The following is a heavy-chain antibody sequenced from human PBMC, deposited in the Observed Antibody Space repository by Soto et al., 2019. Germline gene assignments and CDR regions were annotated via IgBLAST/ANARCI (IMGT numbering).Heavy chain of an antibody. V-gene: IGHV5-51*01. CDR3: EGGPYCSSTSCYTYYYGMDV. J-gene: IGHJ6*04. D-gene: IGHD2-2*02. CDR2: IYPAYSGT. CDR1: GYRFTSYS. Sequence: PGESPKISCQRSGYRFTSYSIGWVRHMPGRGLEXMGIIYPAYSGTRNSPSLEVQVNSSAEKSISTAYLQWSSLKASYTARYYWEGGPYCSSTSCYTYYYGMDVWGEGSTVTVSS.